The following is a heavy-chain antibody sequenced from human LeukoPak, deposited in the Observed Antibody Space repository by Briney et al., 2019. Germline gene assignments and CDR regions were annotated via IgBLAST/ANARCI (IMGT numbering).Heavy chain of an antibody. CDR1: GGSLSGYY. CDR3: ARGGGYSYGYGGDFDY. V-gene: IGHV4-34*01. D-gene: IGHD5-18*01. Sequence: PSETLSLTCAVYGGSLSGYYWSWIRQPPGEGLEWIGEINHSGSTNYNPSLKSRVTISVDTSKNQFSLKLSSVTAADTAVYYCARGGGYSYGYGGDFDYWGQGTLVTVSS. J-gene: IGHJ4*02. CDR2: INHSGST.